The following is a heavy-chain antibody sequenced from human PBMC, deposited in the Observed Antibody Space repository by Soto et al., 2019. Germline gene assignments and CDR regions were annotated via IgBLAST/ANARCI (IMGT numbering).Heavy chain of an antibody. CDR2: ISYDGSNK. V-gene: IGHV3-30-3*01. J-gene: IGHJ6*02. CDR3: ARDHERQRCSGGSCYSAFYYYGMDV. D-gene: IGHD2-15*01. CDR1: GFTFSSYA. Sequence: PXGSLRLSCSAAGFTFSSYAMHWVRQAPGKGLEWVAVISYDGSNKYYADSVKGRFTISRDNSKNTLYLQMNSLRAEDTAVYYCARDHERQRCSGGSCYSAFYYYGMDVWGQGTTVTVSS.